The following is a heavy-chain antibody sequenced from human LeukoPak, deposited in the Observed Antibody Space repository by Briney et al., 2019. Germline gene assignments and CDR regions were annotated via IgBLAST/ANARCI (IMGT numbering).Heavy chain of an antibody. Sequence: KAGGSLRLSCAASGFTFSSYAMNWIRQAPGKGLEWVSSISSSGTYIYYADLLEGRFTISRDNAKNSLYLQMNSLRAEDTAVYYCAELGITMIGGVWGKGTTVTISS. CDR3: AELGITMIGGV. D-gene: IGHD3-10*02. CDR1: GFTFSSYA. J-gene: IGHJ6*04. V-gene: IGHV3-21*01. CDR2: ISSSGTYI.